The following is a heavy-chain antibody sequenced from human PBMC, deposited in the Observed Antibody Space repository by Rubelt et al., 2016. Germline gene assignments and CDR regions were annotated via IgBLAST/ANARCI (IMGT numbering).Heavy chain of an antibody. Sequence: QVQLQESGPGLVKPSETLSLSCTISGGSFSNFYWTWIRQPPGKELEWIGYVYYSGSTNYNPSLKSRVTISVDTYKNQFSLKRNSVTAADTAVYYCARDPIYGMDVWGQGTTVTVSS. V-gene: IGHV4-59*12. CDR2: VYYSGST. J-gene: IGHJ6*02. CDR1: GGSFSNFY. CDR3: ARDPIYGMDV.